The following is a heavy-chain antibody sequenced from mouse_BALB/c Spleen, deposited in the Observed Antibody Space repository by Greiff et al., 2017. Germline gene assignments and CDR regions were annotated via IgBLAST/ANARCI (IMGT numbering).Heavy chain of an antibody. CDR1: GFNIKDYY. V-gene: IGHV14-4*02. J-gene: IGHJ3*01. CDR2: IDPENGDT. D-gene: IGHD1-2*01. Sequence: EVQLQQSGAELVRSGASVKLSCTASGFNIKDYYMHWVKQRPEQGLEWIGWIDPENGDTEYAPKFQGKATMTADTSSNTAYLQLSSLTSEDTAVYYCAREGDYYGLAYWGQGTLVTVSA. CDR3: AREGDYYGLAY.